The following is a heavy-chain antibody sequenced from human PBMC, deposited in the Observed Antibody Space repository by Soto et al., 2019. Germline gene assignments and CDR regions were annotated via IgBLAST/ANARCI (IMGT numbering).Heavy chain of an antibody. CDR2: ISGSGADT. Sequence: GGSLRLSCAPSGFIFSNYAMSWVRQSRGKGLEWVSAISGSGADTYYTESVKGRFTISRDNFKNTLYLQMNSLRAEDTAVYYCAKDTGRGGGSVFDYWGQGTLVTVSS. CDR1: GFIFSNYA. J-gene: IGHJ4*02. CDR3: AKDTGRGGGSVFDY. V-gene: IGHV3-23*01. D-gene: IGHD2-15*01.